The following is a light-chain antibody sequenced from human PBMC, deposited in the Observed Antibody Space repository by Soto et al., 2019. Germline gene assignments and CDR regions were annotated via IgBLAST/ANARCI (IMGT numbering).Light chain of an antibody. CDR2: DVS. CDR1: SSDVVGYNY. J-gene: IGLJ3*02. V-gene: IGLV2-14*01. CDR3: SSYTSSSTLG. Sequence: QSVLTQPASVSGSPGQSITISCAGTSSDVVGYNYVSWYQQHPGKAPKLMIYDVSNRPSGVSNRFSGSKSGNTASLTISGLQAEDEADYYCSSYTSSSTLGFGGGTKLTVL.